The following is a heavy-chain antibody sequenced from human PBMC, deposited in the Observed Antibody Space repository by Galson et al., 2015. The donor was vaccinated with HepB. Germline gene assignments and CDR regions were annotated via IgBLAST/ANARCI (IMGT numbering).Heavy chain of an antibody. V-gene: IGHV3-74*01. CDR2: INGDGGST. D-gene: IGHD6-19*01. CDR1: GFTFTSYW. Sequence: SLRLSCAASGFTFTSYWMHWVRQAPGKGLVWVSRINGDGGSTTYADSVKGRFTISRDNAKNTLYLQMNSLRAEDTAVYYCAISGGMAGPFDYWGQGTLVTVSS. CDR3: AISGGMAGPFDY. J-gene: IGHJ4*02.